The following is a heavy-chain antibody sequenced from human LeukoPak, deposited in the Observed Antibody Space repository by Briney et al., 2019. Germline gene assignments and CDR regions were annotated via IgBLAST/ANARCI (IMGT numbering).Heavy chain of an antibody. D-gene: IGHD2-15*01. Sequence: PGGSLRLSCAASGFTFSSYIMNWVRQAPGKGLEWVSSISSSSNHIYYADSMKGRFTISRQNAKNSLFLQMNSLRAEDTAVYYCARHRSGGSQDDAFDIWGQGTMVTVSS. V-gene: IGHV3-21*01. CDR2: ISSSSNHI. CDR1: GFTFSSYI. J-gene: IGHJ3*02. CDR3: ARHRSGGSQDDAFDI.